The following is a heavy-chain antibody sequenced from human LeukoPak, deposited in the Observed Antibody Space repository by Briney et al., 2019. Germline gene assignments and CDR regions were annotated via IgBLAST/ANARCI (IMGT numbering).Heavy chain of an antibody. Sequence: GGSLRLSCAASGFTFSNYWMSWVRQAPGKGLEWVANINQDGSDKYYVDSVKGRFTISRDNAKNSLYLQMNSLRAEDTAVYYCARDGDYGDSCFDYWGQGTLVTVSS. CDR1: GFTFSNYW. CDR2: INQDGSDK. V-gene: IGHV3-7*01. CDR3: ARDGDYGDSCFDY. J-gene: IGHJ4*02. D-gene: IGHD4-17*01.